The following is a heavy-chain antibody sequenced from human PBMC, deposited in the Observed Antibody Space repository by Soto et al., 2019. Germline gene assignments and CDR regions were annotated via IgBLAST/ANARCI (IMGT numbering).Heavy chain of an antibody. CDR3: ARFLVLGGSYSSDY. V-gene: IGHV4-30-4*01. Sequence: SETLSLTCTVSGGSISSGDYYWSWIRQPPGKGLEWIGYIYYSGSTYYNPSLKSRVTISVDTSKNQFSLKLSSVTAADTAVYYCARFLVLGGSYSSDYWGQGTLVTVSS. CDR1: GGSISSGDYY. J-gene: IGHJ4*02. CDR2: IYYSGST. D-gene: IGHD1-26*01.